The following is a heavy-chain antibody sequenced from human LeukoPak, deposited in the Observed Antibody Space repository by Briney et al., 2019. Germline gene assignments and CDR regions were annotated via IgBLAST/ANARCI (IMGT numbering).Heavy chain of an antibody. CDR2: ISYDGSNK. CDR1: GFTFSSYG. Sequence: GRSLRLSCAASGFTFSSYGMHWVRQATGKGLEWVAVISYDGSNKYYADSVKGRLTISRDNSKDTLYLQMNSLRAEDTAVYYCAKGQYYYDSSGPSGYWGQGTLVTVSS. D-gene: IGHD3-22*01. J-gene: IGHJ4*02. V-gene: IGHV3-30*18. CDR3: AKGQYYYDSSGPSGY.